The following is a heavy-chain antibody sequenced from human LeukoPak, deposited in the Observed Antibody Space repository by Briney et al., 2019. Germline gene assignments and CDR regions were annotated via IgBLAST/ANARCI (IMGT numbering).Heavy chain of an antibody. D-gene: IGHD2-15*01. V-gene: IGHV4-34*01. CDR2: INHSGST. J-gene: IGHJ6*02. Sequence: SETLSLTCADYAGSFSGYYWSWIRQPPGKGLEWIGEINHSGSTNYNPSLKSRVTISVDTSKNQFSLKLSSVTAADTAVYYCASLYCSGGSCYSEPYYYYGMDVWGQGTTVTVSS. CDR3: ASLYCSGGSCYSEPYYYYGMDV. CDR1: AGSFSGYY.